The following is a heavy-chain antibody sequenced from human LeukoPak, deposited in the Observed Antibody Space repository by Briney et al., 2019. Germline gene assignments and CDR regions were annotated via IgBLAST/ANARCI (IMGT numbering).Heavy chain of an antibody. CDR1: GFTFADYG. J-gene: IGHJ4*02. V-gene: IGHV3-20*04. D-gene: IGHD3-22*01. CDR2: ITGNGGSV. Sequence: GGSLRLSCASSGFTFADYGMGWVRQAPGKGLEWVSGITGNGGSVGYADSMKGRFIISRDNAKNSLYLQMNGLRDEDTALYYCARDHVGSGYYYFDSWGQGTLVTVSS. CDR3: ARDHVGSGYYYFDS.